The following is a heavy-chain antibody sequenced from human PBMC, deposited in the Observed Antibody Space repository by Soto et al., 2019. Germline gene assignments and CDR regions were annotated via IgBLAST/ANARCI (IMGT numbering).Heavy chain of an antibody. CDR2: INAGNGNT. Sequence: QVQLVQSGAEEKKPGASVKVSCKASGYTFTSYAMHWVRQAPGQRLEWMGWINAGNGNTKYSQKFQGRVTITRDTSASTAYMELSSLRSEDTAVHYCAREWETGYSSSWYVGYGMDVWGQGTTVTVSS. CDR1: GYTFTSYA. J-gene: IGHJ6*02. V-gene: IGHV1-3*05. D-gene: IGHD6-13*01. CDR3: AREWETGYSSSWYVGYGMDV.